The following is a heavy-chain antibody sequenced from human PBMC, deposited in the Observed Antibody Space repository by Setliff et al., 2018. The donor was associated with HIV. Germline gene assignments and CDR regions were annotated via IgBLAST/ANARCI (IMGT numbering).Heavy chain of an antibody. Sequence: GESLKISCAASGLTSSSYEMNWVRQAPGKGLEWVSYISSSGSTIYYADSVKGRFTISRDNAKNSLYLQMNSLRAEDTAVYYCAREYYGSGIYYYYYGMDVWGQGTTVTVSS. CDR3: AREYYGSGIYYYYYGMDV. J-gene: IGHJ6*02. D-gene: IGHD3-10*01. V-gene: IGHV3-48*03. CDR2: ISSSGSTI. CDR1: GLTSSSYE.